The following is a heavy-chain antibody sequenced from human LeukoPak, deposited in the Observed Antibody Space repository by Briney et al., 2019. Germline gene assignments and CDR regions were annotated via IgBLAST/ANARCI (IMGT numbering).Heavy chain of an antibody. J-gene: IGHJ6*04. D-gene: IGHD3-10*02. Sequence: GGSLRLSCAASGFPFSTYWMSWVRQAPGKGLEWVANIKQDGSEKYYVDSVKGRFTISRDNGKNSLYLQMNSLRAEDTAVYYCAELGITMIGGVWGKGTTVTISS. CDR3: AELGITMIGGV. CDR2: IKQDGSEK. V-gene: IGHV3-7*01. CDR1: GFPFSTYW.